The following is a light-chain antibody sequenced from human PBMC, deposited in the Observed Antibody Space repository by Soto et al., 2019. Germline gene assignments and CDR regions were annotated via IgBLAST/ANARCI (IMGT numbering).Light chain of an antibody. CDR2: GAS. CDR3: QQHGSSPPIT. J-gene: IGKJ5*01. V-gene: IGKV3-20*01. Sequence: IALTQSPGTLSLSPGGIAAPFCRAIQTVRNNYLAWYQQRPGQAPRLLIYGASSRATGIPDRFSGSGSGTDFTLTISRLEPEDFAMYYCQQHGSSPPITFGQGTRLEIK. CDR1: QTVRNNY.